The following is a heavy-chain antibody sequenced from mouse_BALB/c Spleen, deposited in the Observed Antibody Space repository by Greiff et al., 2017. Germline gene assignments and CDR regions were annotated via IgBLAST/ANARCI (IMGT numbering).Heavy chain of an antibody. CDR3: NACITTVVEDY. V-gene: IGHV14-4*02. CDR2: IDPENGDT. Sequence: DVKLVESGAELVRSGASVKLSCTASGFNIKDYYMHWVKQRPEQGLEWIGWIDPENGDTEYAPKFQGKATMTADTSSNTAYLQLSSLTSEDTAVYYCNACITTVVEDYWGQGTTLTVSS. D-gene: IGHD1-1*01. CDR1: GFNIKDYY. J-gene: IGHJ2*01.